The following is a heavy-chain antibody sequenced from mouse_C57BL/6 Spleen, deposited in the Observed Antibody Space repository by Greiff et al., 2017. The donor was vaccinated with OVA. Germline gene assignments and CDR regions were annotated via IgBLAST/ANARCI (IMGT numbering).Heavy chain of an antibody. V-gene: IGHV5-17*01. CDR2: ISSGSSTI. J-gene: IGHJ3*01. CDR3: AKRKAYGSFAY. D-gene: IGHD1-1*01. CDR1: GFTFSDYG. Sequence: EVQLVESGGGLVKPGGSLKLSCAASGFTFSDYGMHWVRQAPEKGLEWVAYISSGSSTIYSAATVKGRFTISRDNAKNTLFLQMTSLRSEDTAMYYCAKRKAYGSFAYWGQGTLVTVSA.